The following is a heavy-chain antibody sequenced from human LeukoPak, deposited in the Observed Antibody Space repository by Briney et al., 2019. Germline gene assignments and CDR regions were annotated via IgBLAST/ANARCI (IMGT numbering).Heavy chain of an antibody. CDR2: ISAYNGNT. V-gene: IGHV1-18*01. D-gene: IGHD3-3*01. CDR1: GYTFTSYG. J-gene: IGHJ4*02. CDR3: ARHNYPHFGVVIALFDY. Sequence: ASVKVSCKASGYTFTSYGISWVRQAPGQGLEWMGWISAYNGNTNYAQKLQGRVTMTTDTSTSTAYMELRSLRSDDTAVYYCARHNYPHFGVVIALFDYWGQGTLVTVSS.